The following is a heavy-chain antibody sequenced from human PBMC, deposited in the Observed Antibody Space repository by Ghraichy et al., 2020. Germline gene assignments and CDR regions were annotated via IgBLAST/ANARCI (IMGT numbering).Heavy chain of an antibody. Sequence: SETLSLTCAVSGDSISSGGYSWSWIRQPPGKGLEWIGYIYHSGTTYYNSSLKGRVTISVDRSKNQFSLKLSSVTAADTAVYYCAGGIAAGTFDYWGQGTLVTVSS. CDR2: IYHSGTT. V-gene: IGHV4-30-2*01. J-gene: IGHJ4*02. CDR1: GDSISSGGYS. CDR3: AGGIAAGTFDY. D-gene: IGHD6-13*01.